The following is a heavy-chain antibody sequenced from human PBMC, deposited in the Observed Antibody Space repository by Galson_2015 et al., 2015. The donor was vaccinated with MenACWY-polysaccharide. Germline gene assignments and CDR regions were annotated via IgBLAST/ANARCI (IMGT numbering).Heavy chain of an antibody. J-gene: IGHJ3*02. V-gene: IGHV3-33*01. CDR3: AREGSRIVFHAFDT. Sequence: CAASGSRFSNSGMHWVRQAPGKGLEWVAVIQYDGSKIVYADSVKGRLTISRDNSKNTLFLEMNSLGAEDTAVYYCAREGSRIVFHAFDTWGQGTMVTVSS. CDR1: GSRFSNSG. CDR2: IQYDGSKI. D-gene: IGHD6-13*01.